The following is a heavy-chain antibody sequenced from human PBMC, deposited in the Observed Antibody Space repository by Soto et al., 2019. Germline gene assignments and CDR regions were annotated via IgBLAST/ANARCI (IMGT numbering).Heavy chain of an antibody. CDR3: ASSTQNHIAAAGFNWFAP. J-gene: IGHJ5*02. V-gene: IGHV1-69*13. CDR1: GGTFSSYA. D-gene: IGHD6-13*01. CDR2: IIPIFGTA. Sequence: SVKVSCKASGGTFSSYAISWVRQAPGQGLEWMGGIIPIFGTANYAQKFQGRVTITADESTSTAYMELSSLRSEDTAVYYCASSTQNHIAAAGFNWFAPWGKGPLVTVPS.